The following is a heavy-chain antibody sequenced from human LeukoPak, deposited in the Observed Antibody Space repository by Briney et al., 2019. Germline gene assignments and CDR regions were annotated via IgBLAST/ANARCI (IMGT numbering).Heavy chain of an antibody. V-gene: IGHV3-30*03. CDR3: AGVVPAGPFDY. CDR2: ISYDGSNK. Sequence: GGSLRLSCAASGFTFSSYGMHWVRQAPGKGLEWVAVISYDGSNKYYADSVKGRFTTSRDNSRNTLYLQMNSLRAEDTAVYYCAGVVPAGPFDYWGQGTLVTVSS. J-gene: IGHJ4*02. D-gene: IGHD2-2*01. CDR1: GFTFSSYG.